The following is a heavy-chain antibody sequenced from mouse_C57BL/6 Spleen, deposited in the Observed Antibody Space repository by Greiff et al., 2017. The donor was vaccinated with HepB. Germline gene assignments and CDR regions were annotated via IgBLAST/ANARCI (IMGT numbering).Heavy chain of an antibody. V-gene: IGHV1-82*01. CDR2: IYPGDGDT. Sequence: QVQLKQSGPELVKPGASVKISCKASGYAFSSSWMNWVKQRPGKGLEWIGRIYPGDGDTNYNGKFKGKATLTADKSSSTAYMQLSSLTSEDSAVYFCARLGSSGYYAMDYWGQGTSVTVSS. D-gene: IGHD3-2*02. J-gene: IGHJ4*01. CDR3: ARLGSSGYYAMDY. CDR1: GYAFSSSW.